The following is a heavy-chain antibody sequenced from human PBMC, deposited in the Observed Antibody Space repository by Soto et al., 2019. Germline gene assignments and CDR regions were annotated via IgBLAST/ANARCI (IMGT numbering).Heavy chain of an antibody. CDR1: GFTFSSYA. D-gene: IGHD1-26*01. V-gene: IGHV3-23*01. CDR2: ISGSGGST. Sequence: EVQLLESGGGLVQPGGSLRLSCAASGFTFSSYAMSWVRQAPGKGLEWVSAISGSGGSTYYADSVKGRFTISGDNSKNTLYLQMNSLRAEDTAVYYCAKDRKGATSTPDAFDIWGQGTMVTVSS. J-gene: IGHJ3*02. CDR3: AKDRKGATSTPDAFDI.